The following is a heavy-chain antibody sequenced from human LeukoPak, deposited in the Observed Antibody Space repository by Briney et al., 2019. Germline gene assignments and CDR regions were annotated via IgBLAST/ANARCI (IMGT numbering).Heavy chain of an antibody. J-gene: IGHJ4*02. CDR1: GFTSGDYA. V-gene: IGHV3-49*03. D-gene: IGHD6-19*01. CDR3: TRSLGSGWYIDY. CDR2: ISSKAYGGTT. Sequence: GGSLRLSCTASGFTSGDYALSWFRQAPGKGLEWVSFISSKAYGGTTKYAASVRGRLTISRDYSKAIAYLQMDSLKTEDTGMYYCTRSLGSGWYIDYWGQGTLVTVSS.